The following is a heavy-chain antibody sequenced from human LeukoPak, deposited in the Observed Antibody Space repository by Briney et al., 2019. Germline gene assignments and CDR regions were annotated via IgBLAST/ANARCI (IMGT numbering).Heavy chain of an antibody. V-gene: IGHV4-4*02. CDR3: AREKIAAAGSQVLDRSNNWFDP. CDR2: VYHSGST. D-gene: IGHD6-13*01. J-gene: IGHJ5*02. CDR1: GGSISSNNW. Sequence: SGTLSLTCAVSGGSISSNNWWSWFRQPPGKGLEWIGEVYHSGSTSYNPSLLSRVTISVDKSKTQFSLEMRSVTAADTAVYYCAREKIAAAGSQVLDRSNNWFDPWGQGTLVTVSS.